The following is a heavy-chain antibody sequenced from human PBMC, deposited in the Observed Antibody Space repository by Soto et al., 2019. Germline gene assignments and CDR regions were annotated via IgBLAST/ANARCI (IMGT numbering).Heavy chain of an antibody. CDR2: IHSGGT. D-gene: IGHD2-2*01. Sequence: EVQLLESGGGLVQPGGSLRLSCAASGFTFINFAMSWVSQAPGKGLEWVSTIHSGGTYYADSVRGRFTISRDNSKNTLSLQMNSLRAEDTAVYYCAKATHNAEGGYCGGTSCAAEYFQNWGQGTLVSVSS. J-gene: IGHJ1*01. CDR3: AKATHNAEGGYCGGTSCAAEYFQN. CDR1: GFTFINFA. V-gene: IGHV3-23*05.